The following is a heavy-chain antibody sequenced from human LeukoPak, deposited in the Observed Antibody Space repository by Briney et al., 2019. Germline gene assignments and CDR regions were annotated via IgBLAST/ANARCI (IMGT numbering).Heavy chain of an antibody. V-gene: IGHV3-74*01. Sequence: GGSLRLSCAASGFTFSSHWMHWVRQAPGKGLVWVSHINSDGSWTSYADSVKGRFTISKDNAKNTVYLQMNNLRAEDTAVYYCVSFYETYWGRGTLVTVSS. CDR2: INSDGSWT. CDR1: GFTFSSHW. D-gene: IGHD2-2*01. J-gene: IGHJ4*02. CDR3: VSFYETY.